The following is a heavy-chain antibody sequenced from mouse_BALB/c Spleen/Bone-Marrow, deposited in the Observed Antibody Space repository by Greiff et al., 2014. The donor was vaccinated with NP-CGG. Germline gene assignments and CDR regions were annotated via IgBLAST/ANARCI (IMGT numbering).Heavy chain of an antibody. V-gene: IGHV14-3*02. D-gene: IGHD2-14*01. CDR1: GFNIKDTY. CDR2: IDPANGNT. J-gene: IGHJ4*01. CDR3: AQGYDWAMDY. Sequence: EVKLQESGAELVKPGASVKLSCTASGFNIKDTYIHWVNQRPEQGLEWIGRIDPANGNTKYDPKFQGKATITTDTSSNTAYLQLGSLTSEDTAVYYCAQGYDWAMDYWGQGTSVTVSS.